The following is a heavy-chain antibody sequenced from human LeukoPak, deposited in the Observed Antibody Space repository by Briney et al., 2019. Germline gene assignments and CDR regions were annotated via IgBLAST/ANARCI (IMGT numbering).Heavy chain of an antibody. CDR2: ISWNSGSI. Sequence: GRSLRLSCAASGFTFDDYAMHWVRQAPGKGLEWVSGISWNSGSIGYADSVKGRFTISRDNSKNTLYLQMNSLRSEDTAVYYCARDIADTAMVTSDYWGQGTLVTVSS. J-gene: IGHJ4*02. V-gene: IGHV3-9*01. CDR3: ARDIADTAMVTSDY. D-gene: IGHD5-18*01. CDR1: GFTFDDYA.